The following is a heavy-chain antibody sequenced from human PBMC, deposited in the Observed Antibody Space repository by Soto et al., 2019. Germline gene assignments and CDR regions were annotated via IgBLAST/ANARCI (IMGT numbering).Heavy chain of an antibody. J-gene: IGHJ4*02. V-gene: IGHV4-34*01. D-gene: IGHD2-8*02. CDR3: ARDKITGLFDY. Sequence: QVQLQQWGAGLLKPSETLSLTCAVYGGSCSAYYWTWIRQPPGTGLESIGEINHSGSTNYNPSLKSRVTISVDTSKNQFSLKRTSVTAAETAVYYCARDKITGLFDYWGQGTLVTVSS. CDR1: GGSCSAYY. CDR2: INHSGST.